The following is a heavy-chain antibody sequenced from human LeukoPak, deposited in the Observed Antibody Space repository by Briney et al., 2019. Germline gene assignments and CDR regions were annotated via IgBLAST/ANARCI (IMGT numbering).Heavy chain of an antibody. CDR3: ARDWWELLRAFDY. V-gene: IGHV3-30-3*01. D-gene: IGHD1-26*01. Sequence: PGRSLRLSCAASEFTFSNYAVHWVRQAPGKGLQWVAVISYDGNTIHYADSVKGRFTISRDTSKNTLYLQMNSLRTEDTAVYYCARDWWELLRAFDYWGQGTLVTVSS. J-gene: IGHJ4*02. CDR1: EFTFSNYA. CDR2: ISYDGNTI.